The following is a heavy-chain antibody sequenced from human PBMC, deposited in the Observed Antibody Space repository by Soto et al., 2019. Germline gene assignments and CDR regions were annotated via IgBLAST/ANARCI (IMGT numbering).Heavy chain of an antibody. CDR3: ARDATIFGVVIIPGYWFDP. J-gene: IGHJ5*02. D-gene: IGHD3-3*01. CDR2: IIPIFGTA. V-gene: IGHV1-69*13. CDR1: GGTFSSYA. Sequence: SVKVSCKASGGTFSSYAISWVRQAPGQGLEWMGGIIPIFGTANYAQKFQGRVTITADESTSTAYMELSSLRSEDTAVYYCARDATIFGVVIIPGYWFDPWRQGTLVTVSS.